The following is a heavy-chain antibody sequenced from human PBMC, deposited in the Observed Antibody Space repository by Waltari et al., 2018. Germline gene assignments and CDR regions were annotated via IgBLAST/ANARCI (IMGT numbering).Heavy chain of an antibody. J-gene: IGHJ4*02. Sequence: EVQLVESGGGLVQPGGCLGLACTASGFTYSNLWMGWVRQAPGKGLEWVASIKEDGSETNYVESVKGRFTISRDNARNSLYLQMNSLRAEDTAVYYCSDPPSDFWGQGKLVIVSS. D-gene: IGHD2-21*01. V-gene: IGHV3-7*03. CDR1: GFTYSNLW. CDR2: IKEDGSET. CDR3: SDPPSDF.